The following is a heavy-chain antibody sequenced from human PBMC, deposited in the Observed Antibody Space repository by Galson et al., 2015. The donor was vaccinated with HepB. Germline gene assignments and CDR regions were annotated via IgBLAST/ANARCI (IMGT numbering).Heavy chain of an antibody. D-gene: IGHD2-15*01. CDR3: TTKDCSGGSCSKDY. CDR1: GXTXSKAW. Sequence: SLRLSXXXSGXTXSKAWMSWVRQAPGKGLEXXGRIKSKIDGGTTDYAAPVKGRFTISRDDSKNTVYLQMNSLKTEDTAVYYCTTKDCSGGSCSKDYWGPGTL. J-gene: IGHJ4*02. V-gene: IGHV3-15*01. CDR2: IKSKIDGGTT.